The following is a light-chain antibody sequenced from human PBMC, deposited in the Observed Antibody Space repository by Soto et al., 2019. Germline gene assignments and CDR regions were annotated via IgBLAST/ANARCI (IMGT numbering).Light chain of an antibody. V-gene: IGKV3-11*01. CDR1: PSVTNF. CDR3: QHLSSWPIT. CDR2: GAS. J-gene: IGKJ5*01. Sequence: EIVLTQSPATVSLSPGERATLSCRASPSVTNFLAWYQQKPGQAPRLLIYGASNRATGIPARFSGSGSGTDFTLTISSLEPEDFAIYYCQHLSSWPITFGQGTRLEIK.